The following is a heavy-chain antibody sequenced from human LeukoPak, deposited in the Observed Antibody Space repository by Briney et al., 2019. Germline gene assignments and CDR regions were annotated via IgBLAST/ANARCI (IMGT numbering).Heavy chain of an antibody. Sequence: GRSLRLSCVASGFKFNDYAMHWVRQAPGKGLEWVSGLSWHSGSIGYADSVKGRFIISRHNAKNSLYLEMNSLRPEDSALYYCAKETKVGENLYYFDYWGRGTLVTVSS. V-gene: IGHV3-9*01. D-gene: IGHD1-26*01. J-gene: IGHJ4*02. CDR1: GFKFNDYA. CDR2: LSWHSGSI. CDR3: AKETKVGENLYYFDY.